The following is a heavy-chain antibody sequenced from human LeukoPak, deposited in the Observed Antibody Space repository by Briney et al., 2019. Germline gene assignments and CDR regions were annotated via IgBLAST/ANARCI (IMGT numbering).Heavy chain of an antibody. D-gene: IGHD3-3*01. J-gene: IGHJ4*02. CDR3: ARVGKGRITIFGVVGYYFDY. Sequence: PGGSLRLSRAASGFTFSSYWMHWVRQAPGKGLVWVSRINSDGSSTSYADSVKGRFTISRDNAKNTLYLQMNSLRAEDTAVYYCARVGKGRITIFGVVGYYFDYWGQGTLVTVSS. CDR1: GFTFSSYW. CDR2: INSDGSST. V-gene: IGHV3-74*01.